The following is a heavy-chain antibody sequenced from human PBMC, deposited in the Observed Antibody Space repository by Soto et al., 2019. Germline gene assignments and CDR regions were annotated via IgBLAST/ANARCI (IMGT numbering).Heavy chain of an antibody. V-gene: IGHV1-8*01. Sequence: ASVKVSCKASGYTFTSHDINWVRQATGQGLEWMGWMNPNSGNTGYAQKFQGRVTMTRNTSISTAYMELSSLRSEDTAVYYCARWDYGYYARFDYWGQGTPVTVSS. CDR1: GYTFTSHD. CDR2: MNPNSGNT. J-gene: IGHJ4*02. D-gene: IGHD4-17*01. CDR3: ARWDYGYYARFDY.